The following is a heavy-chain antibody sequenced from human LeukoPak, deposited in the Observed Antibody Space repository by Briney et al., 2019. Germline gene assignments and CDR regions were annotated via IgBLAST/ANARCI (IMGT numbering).Heavy chain of an antibody. J-gene: IGHJ6*03. CDR3: ARGPYGDYGYYYYMDV. Sequence: SETLSLTCTVSGGSISSYYWSWIRQPPGKGLEWIGYIYYSGSTNYNPSLKSRVTISVDTSKNQFSLKLSSVTAADTAVYYCARGPYGDYGYYYYMDVWGKGTTVTVSS. CDR1: GGSISSYY. D-gene: IGHD4-17*01. V-gene: IGHV4-59*01. CDR2: IYYSGST.